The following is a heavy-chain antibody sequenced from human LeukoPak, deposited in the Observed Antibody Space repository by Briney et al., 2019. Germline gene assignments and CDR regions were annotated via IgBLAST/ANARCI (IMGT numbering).Heavy chain of an antibody. CDR3: TTRIAGGDY. Sequence: GGSLRLSCAASGFTFSNAWMSWVRQAPGKWLEWDGRIKSKTDGGTTDYAAPVKGRFTISRDDSKNTLYLQMNSLKTEDTAVYYCTTRIAGGDYWGQGTLVTVSS. D-gene: IGHD6-13*01. J-gene: IGHJ4*02. CDR1: GFTFSNAW. V-gene: IGHV3-15*01. CDR2: IKSKTDGGTT.